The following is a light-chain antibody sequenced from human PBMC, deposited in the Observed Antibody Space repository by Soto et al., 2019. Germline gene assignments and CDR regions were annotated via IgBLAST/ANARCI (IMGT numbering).Light chain of an antibody. Sequence: QSVLTQPPSVSGSAGQSVTISCTGTSTDFVSYNRVSWYQQPPGTAPKLMIYEVSKRPSGVPDRFSGSKSGNTASLTISGLQVADEADYYCSLYTSESAYVVGTGTKVTVL. CDR2: EVS. J-gene: IGLJ1*01. CDR3: SLYTSESAYV. CDR1: STDFVSYNR. V-gene: IGLV2-18*01.